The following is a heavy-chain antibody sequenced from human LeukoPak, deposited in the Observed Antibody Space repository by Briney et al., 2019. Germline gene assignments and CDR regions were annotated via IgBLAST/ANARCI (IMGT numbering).Heavy chain of an antibody. CDR2: ISGSGGST. Sequence: GGSLRLSCAASGFTFSDYYMSWIRQAPGKGLEWVSAISGSGGSTYYADSVKGRFTISRDNSKNTLYLQMNSLRAEDTAVYYCAKGERVGSLGYYYGMDVWGQGTTVTVSS. D-gene: IGHD1-26*01. CDR3: AKGERVGSLGYYYGMDV. CDR1: GFTFSDYY. V-gene: IGHV3-23*01. J-gene: IGHJ6*02.